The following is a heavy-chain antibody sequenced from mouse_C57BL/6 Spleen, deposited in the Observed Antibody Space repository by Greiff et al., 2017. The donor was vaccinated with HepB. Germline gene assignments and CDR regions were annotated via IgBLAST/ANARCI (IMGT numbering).Heavy chain of an antibody. J-gene: IGHJ2*01. CDR2: IHPNSGST. D-gene: IGHD2-4*01. Sequence: QVQLQQPGAELVKPGASVKLSCKASGYTFTSYWMPWVKQRPGQGLEWIGMIHPNSGSTNYNEKFKSKATLTVDKSSSTAYMQLSSLTSEDSAVYYCARDYDYYFDYWGQGTTLTVSS. V-gene: IGHV1-64*01. CDR1: GYTFTSYW. CDR3: ARDYDYYFDY.